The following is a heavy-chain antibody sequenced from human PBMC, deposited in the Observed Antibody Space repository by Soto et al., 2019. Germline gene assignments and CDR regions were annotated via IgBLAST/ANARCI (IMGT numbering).Heavy chain of an antibody. CDR1: GGSFSGYY. D-gene: IGHD1-1*01. Sequence: QVQLQQWGAGLLKPSETLSLTCTVYGGSFSGYYWSWIRQPPGKGLEWIGEINHSGSTNYNPSLKGRVTISVDTSKNQFSLKLSSVTAADTAVYYCASNWNRDYYYYGMDVWGQGTTVTVSS. CDR2: INHSGST. V-gene: IGHV4-34*01. J-gene: IGHJ6*02. CDR3: ASNWNRDYYYYGMDV.